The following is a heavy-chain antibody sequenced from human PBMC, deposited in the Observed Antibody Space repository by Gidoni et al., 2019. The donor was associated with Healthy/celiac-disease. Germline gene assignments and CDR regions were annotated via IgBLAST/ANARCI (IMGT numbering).Heavy chain of an antibody. D-gene: IGHD3-22*01. Sequence: QVKLQEAGPGLVKPSETLSHTCTVSARSVSSGSYYWSWIRQPPGKGVEWIGYIYYSGSTNDNPSLKSRVTLSVDTSKNQFSLQLSAVTAADTAGYYCASGYYYDRSGDPHTGGDAFDIWGQGTMVTVSS. CDR3: ASGYYYDRSGDPHTGGDAFDI. J-gene: IGHJ3*02. V-gene: IGHV4-61*01. CDR1: ARSVSSGSYY. CDR2: IYYSGST.